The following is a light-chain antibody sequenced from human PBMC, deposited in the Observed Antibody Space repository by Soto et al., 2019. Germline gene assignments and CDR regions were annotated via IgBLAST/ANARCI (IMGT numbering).Light chain of an antibody. CDR3: QHYDSYSYN. J-gene: IGKJ2*01. Sequence: DIQMTQSPSTLSAYVGDRVTITCRASQSISDSLAWYQQKPGKAPKLLIYKASILESGVPSRFSGSGSGTEFPLTINSLQPDDFATYFCQHYDSYSYNFGQGTKLEIK. CDR2: KAS. CDR1: QSISDS. V-gene: IGKV1-5*03.